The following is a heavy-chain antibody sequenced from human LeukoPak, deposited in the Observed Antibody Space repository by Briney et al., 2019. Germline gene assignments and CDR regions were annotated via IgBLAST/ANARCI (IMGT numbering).Heavy chain of an antibody. CDR3: ARVGITVAGPFDY. V-gene: IGHV4-38-2*01. J-gene: IGHJ4*02. D-gene: IGHD6-19*01. CDR1: GYSISSDYF. Sequence: SETLSLTCAVSGYSISSDYFWGWIRPPPGRGLEWIGSICHSGTTYYNPSLKSRVTISVDTSKNQFSLKLSSVTAADTAVYYCARVGITVAGPFDYWGQGTLVAVSS. CDR2: ICHSGTT.